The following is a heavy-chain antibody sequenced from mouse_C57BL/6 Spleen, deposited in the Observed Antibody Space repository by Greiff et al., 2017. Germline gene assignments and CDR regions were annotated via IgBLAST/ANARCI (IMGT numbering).Heavy chain of an antibody. CDR2: INPNNGGT. CDR3: ARKRFYAMDY. J-gene: IGHJ4*01. Sequence: EVQLVESGPELVKPGASVKIPCKASGYTFTDYNMDWVKQSHGKSLEWIGDINPNNGGTIYNQKFKGKATLTVDKSSSTAYMELRSLTSEDTAVYYCARKRFYAMDYWGQGTSVTVSS. CDR1: GYTFTDYN. V-gene: IGHV1-18*01.